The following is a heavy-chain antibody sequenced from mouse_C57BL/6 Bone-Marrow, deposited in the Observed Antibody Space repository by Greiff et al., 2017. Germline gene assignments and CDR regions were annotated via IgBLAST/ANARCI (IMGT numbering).Heavy chain of an antibody. J-gene: IGHJ3*01. V-gene: IGHV14-4*01. Sequence: VQLQQSGAELVRPGASVKLSCTASGFNIKDDYMHWVKQRPEQGLEWIGWIDPENGDTEYASKFQGKATISADTSSNPAYLQRSSLTSEDTAVYYCTTGGSPPCFAYWGQGTLVTVSA. CDR3: TTGGSPPCFAY. D-gene: IGHD1-1*01. CDR1: GFNIKDDY. CDR2: IDPENGDT.